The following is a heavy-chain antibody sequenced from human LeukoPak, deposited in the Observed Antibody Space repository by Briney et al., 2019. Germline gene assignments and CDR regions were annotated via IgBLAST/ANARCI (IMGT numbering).Heavy chain of an antibody. Sequence: PGGSLRLSCAASGFTFSTFAMSWVRQTPGKGLEWVSVISGGGGSTDYADSVKGRFTDSRDNSKNTLYPQMDSLTVEDTAVYYCAKSYDISRFYPYWGQGTLVTVSS. CDR1: GFTFSTFA. J-gene: IGHJ4*02. V-gene: IGHV3-23*01. D-gene: IGHD3-22*01. CDR2: ISGGGGST. CDR3: AKSYDISRFYPY.